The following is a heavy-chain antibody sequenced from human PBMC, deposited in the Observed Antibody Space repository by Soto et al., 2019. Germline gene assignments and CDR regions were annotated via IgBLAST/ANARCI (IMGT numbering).Heavy chain of an antibody. CDR2: IYDSGTT. Sequence: QLQLQESGSGLVKPSQTLSLTCAVSGGSISSGGYSWTWIRQPPGKGLEWIRYIYDSGTTYYNPSLKSRVTISVDRSKNQFSLKLSSVTAADTAVYYCARAHYGDYGYGMDVWGQGTTVTVSS. V-gene: IGHV4-30-2*01. D-gene: IGHD4-17*01. CDR1: GGSISSGGYS. J-gene: IGHJ6*02. CDR3: ARAHYGDYGYGMDV.